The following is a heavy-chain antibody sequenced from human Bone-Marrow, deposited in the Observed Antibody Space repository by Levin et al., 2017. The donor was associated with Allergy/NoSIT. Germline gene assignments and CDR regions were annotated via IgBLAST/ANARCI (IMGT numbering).Heavy chain of an antibody. CDR2: IKKNSDGGTT. J-gene: IGHJ3*01. D-gene: IGHD3-16*01. V-gene: IGHV3-15*06. CDR1: GFIFSETW. CDR3: GLGDAFDD. Sequence: LSLTCAASGFIFSETWMSWARQAPGKGLEWIGQIKKNSDGGTTNYAAPVKGRFSISRDDSISTFYLHMNDLKIEDTAVYYCGLGDAFDDWGRGTIVTVSS.